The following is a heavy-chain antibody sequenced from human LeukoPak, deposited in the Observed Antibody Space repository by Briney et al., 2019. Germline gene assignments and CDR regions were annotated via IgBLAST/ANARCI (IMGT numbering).Heavy chain of an antibody. D-gene: IGHD6-13*01. V-gene: IGHV1-2*04. CDR1: GYTFINYG. CDR3: ARDLSIAAAGIVTIDY. CDR2: INPNSGGT. J-gene: IGHJ4*02. Sequence: GASVKVSCKASGYTFINYGFTWVRQAPGQGLEWMGWINPNSGGTNYTQKFQGWVTMTRDTSISTAYMELSRLRSDDTAVYYCARDLSIAAAGIVTIDYWGQGTLVTVSS.